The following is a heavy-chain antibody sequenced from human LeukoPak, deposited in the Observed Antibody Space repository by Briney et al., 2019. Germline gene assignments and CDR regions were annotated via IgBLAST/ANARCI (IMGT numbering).Heavy chain of an antibody. J-gene: IGHJ4*02. V-gene: IGHV1-46*01. CDR1: GYTFTSYY. CDR2: IYPGGGST. CDR3: AIDNDFDY. Sequence: ASVKVSCKTSGYTFTSYYIHWVRQAPGQGLEWMGIIYPGGGSTNYAQKFQGRLTMTRDMSTSTVYMELSSLRSEDTAFYYCAIDNDFDYWGQGTLVTVSS. D-gene: IGHD2-8*01.